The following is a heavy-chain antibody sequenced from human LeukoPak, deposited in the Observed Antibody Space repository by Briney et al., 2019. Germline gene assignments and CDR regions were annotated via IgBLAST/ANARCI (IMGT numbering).Heavy chain of an antibody. CDR3: AIRYGSGEKYYYYYYMDV. D-gene: IGHD3-10*01. CDR2: MNPNSGNT. Sequence: GASVKVSCKASGYTFTSYVINWVRQATGQGLERMGWMNPNSGNTGYAQKFQGRVTMTRNTSISTAYMELSSLRSEDTAVYYCAIRYGSGEKYYYYYYMDVWGKGTTVTVSS. J-gene: IGHJ6*03. CDR1: GYTFTSYV. V-gene: IGHV1-8*01.